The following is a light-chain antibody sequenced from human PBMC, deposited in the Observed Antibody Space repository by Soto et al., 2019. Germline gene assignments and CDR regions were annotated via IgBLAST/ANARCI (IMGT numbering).Light chain of an antibody. J-gene: IGLJ1*01. CDR1: ISDVGTDNY. Sequence: QSALTQPASVSGSPGQSITISCTGTISDVGTDNYVSWYQQHPGQAPKLMIYEVNNRPSGVSNRFSGSKSGNTASLTISGLQAEDEADYYCSSNTSSSTVYVFGTGTKLTVL. V-gene: IGLV2-14*01. CDR2: EVN. CDR3: SSNTSSSTVYV.